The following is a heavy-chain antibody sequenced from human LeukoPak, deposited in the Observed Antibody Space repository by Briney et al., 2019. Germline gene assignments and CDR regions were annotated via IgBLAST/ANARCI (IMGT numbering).Heavy chain of an antibody. V-gene: IGHV4-30-4*08. D-gene: IGHD3-10*01. CDR1: GGSIRSGDYY. Sequence: PQTLSLTCTVSGGSIRSGDYYWSWIRQPPGKGLEWIVYIHYSRSTYYNTSRKRRVPIPVDTSKTQFSLKLSTVTAADTAVYYCARGSDYYGSGSSSFDPWGQGTLVTVSS. CDR3: ARGSDYYGSGSSSFDP. CDR2: IHYSRST. J-gene: IGHJ5*02.